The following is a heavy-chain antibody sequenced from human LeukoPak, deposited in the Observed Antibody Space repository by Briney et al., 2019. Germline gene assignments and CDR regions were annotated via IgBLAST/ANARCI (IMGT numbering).Heavy chain of an antibody. V-gene: IGHV3-23*01. Sequence: GGSLRLSCAASGFIFSNYAMSWVRQAPGKGLEWVSAISGSGGTTNYADSVKGRFTVSRDNSKNTLYLQMNGLRGDGTAVYYCAKDRALYCGGGRSPRVFDMGAKGKRDTF. J-gene: IGHJ3*02. CDR2: ISGSGGTT. CDR3: AKDRALYCGGGRSPRVFDM. CDR1: GFIFSNYA. D-gene: IGHD2-15*01.